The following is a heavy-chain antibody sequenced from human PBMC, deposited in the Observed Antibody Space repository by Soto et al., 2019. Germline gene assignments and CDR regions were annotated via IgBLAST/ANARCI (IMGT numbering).Heavy chain of an antibody. D-gene: IGHD1-26*01. J-gene: IGHJ5*02. CDR1: GGSISSYC. V-gene: IGHV4-59*08. Sequence: SETLSLTCTVSGGSISSYCWSWIRQPPGKGLEWIGYIYCSGSTNYNPSLKSRVTISVDTSKNQFSLKLSSVTAADTAVYYCARHVRYSGFSFDPWGQGTLVTVSS. CDR3: ARHVRYSGFSFDP. CDR2: IYCSGST.